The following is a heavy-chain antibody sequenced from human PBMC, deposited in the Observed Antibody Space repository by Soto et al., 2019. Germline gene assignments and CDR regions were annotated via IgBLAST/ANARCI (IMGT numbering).Heavy chain of an antibody. V-gene: IGHV1-18*01. CDR1: GYTFTNYG. D-gene: IGHD2-2*01. CDR2: ISAYNGNT. CDR3: GVCLRSTSCPEDY. J-gene: IGHJ4*02. Sequence: GASVKVSCKTSGYTFTNYGITWVRQAPGQGLEWMGWISAYNGNTNYAQKLQGRVTMNTDASTSTAYMELRSLRSDDTAVYYCGVCLRSTSCPEDYWGQGTPVTVSS.